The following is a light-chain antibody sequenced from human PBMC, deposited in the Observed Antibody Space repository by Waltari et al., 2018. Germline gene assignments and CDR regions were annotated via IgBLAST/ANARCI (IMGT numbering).Light chain of an antibody. J-gene: IGKJ3*01. CDR3: QQRSNWPPRFT. CDR2: DAS. V-gene: IGKV3-11*01. CDR1: QSVSSY. Sequence: EIVLTQSPATLSLSPGERATLSCRASQSVSSYSAWYQQTPGQAPRLLIYDASNRATGIPARFSGSGSGTDFTLTISSLEPEDFAVYYCQQRSNWPPRFTFGPGTKVDIK.